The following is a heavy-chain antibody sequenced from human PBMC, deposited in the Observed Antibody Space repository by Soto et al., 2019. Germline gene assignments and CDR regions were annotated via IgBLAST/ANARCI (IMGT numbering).Heavy chain of an antibody. CDR3: ARSPTSRVVVPGPSFAP. CDR2: IYYSGST. V-gene: IGHV4-31*03. Sequence: PSETLSLTCTVCGGSISSGGYYWSWIRQHPGKGLESIGSIYYSGSTYYNPSLNSRVTISVDTSKNQFSLKLSSVTAADTAVYYCARSPTSRVVVPGPSFAPSGQRTLFAVYS. D-gene: IGHD2-2*01. J-gene: IGHJ5*02. CDR1: GGSISSGGYY.